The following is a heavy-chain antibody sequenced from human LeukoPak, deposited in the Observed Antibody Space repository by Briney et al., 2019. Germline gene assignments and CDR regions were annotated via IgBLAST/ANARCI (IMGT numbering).Heavy chain of an antibody. CDR2: IYSGGTT. CDR3: ATSGYSSGLYSY. D-gene: IGHD6-19*01. CDR1: GFTVSSNY. Sequence: GGSLRLSCAASGFTVSSNYMSWVRQAPGKGLEWVSVIYSGGTTYYADSVKGRFTISRDNSNNTLYLQMNSLRAEDTAVYYCATSGYSSGLYSYWGQGTLVTVSS. J-gene: IGHJ4*02. V-gene: IGHV3-53*01.